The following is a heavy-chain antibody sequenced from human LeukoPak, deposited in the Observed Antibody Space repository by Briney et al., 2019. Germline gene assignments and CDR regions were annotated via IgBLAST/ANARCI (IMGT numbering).Heavy chain of an antibody. CDR1: GGTFSSYA. D-gene: IGHD2-15*01. J-gene: IGHJ1*01. Sequence: SVKVSCKASGGTFSSYAISWVRQAPGQGVEWMGGIIPIFGTANYAQKFQGRVTITTDESTSRAYMELSSLRSEDTAVYYCARVACSGGSFYFEYFQHWGQGTLVTVSS. CDR3: ARVACSGGSFYFEYFQH. CDR2: IIPIFGTA. V-gene: IGHV1-69*05.